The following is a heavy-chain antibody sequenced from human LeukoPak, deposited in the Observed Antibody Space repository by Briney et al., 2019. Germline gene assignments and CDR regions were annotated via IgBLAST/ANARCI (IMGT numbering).Heavy chain of an antibody. J-gene: IGHJ4*02. D-gene: IGHD3-22*01. Sequence: PGGSLRLSCVASGFTFTKCAMSWIRQAPGKGLEWVAIITATGDTAYYADSVKGRFTISRDNSRNSLYLQMNSLRAEDTAVYYCARVLRDSSGLDYWGQGTLVTVSS. CDR1: GFTFTKCA. V-gene: IGHV3-23*01. CDR3: ARVLRDSSGLDY. CDR2: ITATGDTA.